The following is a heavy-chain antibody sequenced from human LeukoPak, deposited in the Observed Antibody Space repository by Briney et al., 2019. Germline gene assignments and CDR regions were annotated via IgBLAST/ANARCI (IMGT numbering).Heavy chain of an antibody. CDR3: ARSDSRREAFDI. CDR1: GGSFSGYY. CDR2: INHSGST. J-gene: IGHJ3*02. D-gene: IGHD3-22*01. V-gene: IGHV4-34*01. Sequence: PSETLSLTCAVYGGSFSGYYWSWIRQPPGKGLEWIGEINHSGSTNYNPSLKSRVTISVDTSKNQFSLRLSSVTAADTAVFYCARSDSRREAFDIWGQGTMVTVSS.